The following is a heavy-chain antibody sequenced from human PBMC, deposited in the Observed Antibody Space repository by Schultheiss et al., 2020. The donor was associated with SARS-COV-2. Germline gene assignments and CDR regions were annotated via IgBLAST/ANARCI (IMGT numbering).Heavy chain of an antibody. Sequence: GGSLRLSCAASGFTFSSYAMSWVRQAPGKGLEWVSVIYSGGSTYYADSVKGRFTISRDNSKNTLYLQMNSLRAEDTAVYYCARGGCGGDCHYYYYYGMDVWGQGTTVTVSS. CDR2: IYSGGST. CDR3: ARGGCGGDCHYYYYYGMDV. D-gene: IGHD2-21*02. V-gene: IGHV3-66*01. CDR1: GFTFSSYA. J-gene: IGHJ6*02.